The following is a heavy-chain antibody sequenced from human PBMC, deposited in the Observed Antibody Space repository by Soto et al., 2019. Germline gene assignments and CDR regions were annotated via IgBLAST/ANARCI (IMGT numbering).Heavy chain of an antibody. D-gene: IGHD1-1*01. Sequence: PGGSLRLSCAASGFTFSSYAMHWVRQAPGKGLEWVSAIRDDGSSTYYADSVKGRFTISRDNSKNTLYLQMNSLRAEDTAVYYCAKEEKEQPRYYFDYWGQEPLVTVSS. V-gene: IGHV3-23*01. CDR1: GFTFSSYA. J-gene: IGHJ4*02. CDR2: IRDDGSST. CDR3: AKEEKEQPRYYFDY.